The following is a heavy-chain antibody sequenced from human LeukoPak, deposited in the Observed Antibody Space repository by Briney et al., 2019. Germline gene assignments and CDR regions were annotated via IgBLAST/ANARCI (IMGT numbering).Heavy chain of an antibody. D-gene: IGHD3-16*01. Sequence: GASVKVSCKASGGTFSSYAISWVRQAPGQGLEWMGGIIPIFGTANYAQKFQGRVTITTDESTSTAYMELSSLRSEDTAVYYCARGQAGGVDYYYYMDVWGKGTTVTVSS. J-gene: IGHJ6*03. CDR1: GGTFSSYA. CDR2: IIPIFGTA. CDR3: ARGQAGGVDYYYYMDV. V-gene: IGHV1-69*05.